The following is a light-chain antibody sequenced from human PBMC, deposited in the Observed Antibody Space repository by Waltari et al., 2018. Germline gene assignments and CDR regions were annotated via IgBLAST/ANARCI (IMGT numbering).Light chain of an antibody. Sequence: QSLLPQPPSASGTPGQRVTISSSGTYPNIGSNTVNWYQQLPGTAPTLLIYNNNLRPSGVPDRFSGSKSGTTASLAITGLQSEDEADYYCAAWDDSLSGSYVFGTGTKVTVL. CDR3: AAWDDSLSGSYV. CDR1: YPNIGSNT. V-gene: IGLV1-44*01. CDR2: NNN. J-gene: IGLJ1*01.